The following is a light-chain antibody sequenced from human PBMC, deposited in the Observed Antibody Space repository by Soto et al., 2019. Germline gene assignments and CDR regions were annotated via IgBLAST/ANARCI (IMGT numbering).Light chain of an antibody. J-gene: IGLJ1*01. CDR3: AAWDNSLSEYV. V-gene: IGLV1-44*01. CDR2: SNN. CDR1: SSNIGRNT. Sequence: QSVLTRPPSASETPGQRVTISCSGSSSNIGRNTVNWYQQLPGTAPKLVIYSNNQRPSGVPDRFSGSKSGTSGSLAISGLQSEDEADYYCAAWDNSLSEYVFGTGTKLTV.